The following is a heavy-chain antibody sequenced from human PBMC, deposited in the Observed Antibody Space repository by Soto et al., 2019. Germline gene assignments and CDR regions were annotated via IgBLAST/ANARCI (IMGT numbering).Heavy chain of an antibody. CDR1: GGTFSSYA. CDR2: IIPIFGTA. Sequence: SVKVSCKASGGTFSSYAISWVRQAPGQGLEWMGGIIPIFGTANYAQKFQGRVTITADKPTSTAYMELSSLRSEDTAVYYCARGRYYYDSSGYNYWGQGTLVTVSS. V-gene: IGHV1-69*06. D-gene: IGHD3-22*01. J-gene: IGHJ4*02. CDR3: ARGRYYYDSSGYNY.